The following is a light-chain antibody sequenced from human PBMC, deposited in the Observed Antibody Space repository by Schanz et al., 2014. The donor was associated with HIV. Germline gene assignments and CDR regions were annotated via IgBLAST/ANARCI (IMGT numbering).Light chain of an antibody. Sequence: QSVLAQPPSVSGAPGQRVTISCTGSSSNIGAGFDVHWYQLLPGTAPKLLIFDNTNRPSGVPARFSGSKSGSSASLTISGLQSDDEADYYCATWDITLNGPVFGGGTKLTVL. J-gene: IGLJ2*01. CDR2: DNT. CDR3: ATWDITLNGPV. V-gene: IGLV1-40*01. CDR1: SSNIGAGFD.